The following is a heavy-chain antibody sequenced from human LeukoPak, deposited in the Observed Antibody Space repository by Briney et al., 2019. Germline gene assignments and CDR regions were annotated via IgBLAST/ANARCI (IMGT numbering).Heavy chain of an antibody. CDR3: ARGGAVAGTSAEYFQH. J-gene: IGHJ1*01. D-gene: IGHD6-19*01. CDR2: IYTSGST. Sequence: TLSLTCTVSGGSISSGSYYWSWIRQPAGQGLEWIGRIYTSGSTNYNPSLKSRVTISVDTSKNQFSLKLSSVTAADTAVYYCARGGAVAGTSAEYFQHWGQGTLVTVSS. CDR1: GGSISSGSYY. V-gene: IGHV4-61*02.